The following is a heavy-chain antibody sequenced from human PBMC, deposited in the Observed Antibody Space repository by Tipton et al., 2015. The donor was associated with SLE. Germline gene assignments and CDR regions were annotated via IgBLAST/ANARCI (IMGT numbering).Heavy chain of an antibody. D-gene: IGHD3-10*01. J-gene: IGHJ4*02. CDR2: INHSGST. CDR1: GGSFSGYY. Sequence: TLSLTCAVYGGSFSGYYWNWIRQPPGKGLEWIGEINHSGSTNYNPSLKSRVTISVDTSKNQFSLKLSSGTAADTAVYYCATLRGVRGVMVYWGQGTLVTVSS. V-gene: IGHV4-34*01. CDR3: ATLRGVRGVMVY.